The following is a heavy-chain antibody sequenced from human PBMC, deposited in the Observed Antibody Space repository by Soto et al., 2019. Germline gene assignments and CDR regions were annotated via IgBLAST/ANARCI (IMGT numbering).Heavy chain of an antibody. Sequence: PGGALRLSCEASGFTVSSYAMHWVRQAPGKGLEGVAVISYDGSNKSYAHSVKGRFTISRDNSKNTLYLQMNSLRAEDTAVYYCAREGYCSSTSRSPPLANAFDTWGQGTMAPVS. D-gene: IGHD2-2*01. J-gene: IGHJ3*02. V-gene: IGHV3-30-3*01. CDR1: GFTVSSYA. CDR2: ISYDGSNK. CDR3: AREGYCSSTSRSPPLANAFDT.